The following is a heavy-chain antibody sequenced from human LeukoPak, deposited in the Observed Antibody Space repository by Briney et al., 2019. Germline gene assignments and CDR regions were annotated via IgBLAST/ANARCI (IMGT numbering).Heavy chain of an antibody. Sequence: GGSLRLSCAGSEFTFSTYAMSWVRQAPGRGLDWVSTISGSGGATYYADSVKGLFTISRDNSRNTLYLQMNSLRAEDTAVYYCAKDADSNGYLHLDSWGQGTLVTVSS. CDR2: ISGSGGAT. V-gene: IGHV3-23*01. D-gene: IGHD3-22*01. CDR1: EFTFSTYA. CDR3: AKDADSNGYLHLDS. J-gene: IGHJ4*02.